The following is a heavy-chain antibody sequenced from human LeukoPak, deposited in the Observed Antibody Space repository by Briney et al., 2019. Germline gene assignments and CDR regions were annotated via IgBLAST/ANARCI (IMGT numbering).Heavy chain of an antibody. V-gene: IGHV1-18*01. J-gene: IGHJ5*02. Sequence: ASAKVSCKASGYTYTNYGISWVRQAPGQGLEWMGWISPYNGNTHYAQKFQGRVTMTRDTSTSTVYMELSSLRSEDTAVYYCARDFDILTGYSNWFDPWGQGTLVTVSS. CDR1: GYTYTNYG. CDR2: ISPYNGNT. D-gene: IGHD3-9*01. CDR3: ARDFDILTGYSNWFDP.